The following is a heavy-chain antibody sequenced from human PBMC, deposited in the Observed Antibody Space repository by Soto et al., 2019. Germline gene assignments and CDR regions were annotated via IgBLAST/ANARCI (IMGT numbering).Heavy chain of an antibody. CDR1: GGTFSSYT. Sequence: QVQLVQSGAEVKKPGSSVKVSCKASGGTFSSYTISWVRQAPGQGLEWMGRIIPILGIANYAQKFQGRVTITEDKSTGTAYMELSSLRSEDTAVYYCTVVTRGDAFDIWGQGTMVTVSS. D-gene: IGHD2-15*01. CDR3: TVVTRGDAFDI. J-gene: IGHJ3*02. V-gene: IGHV1-69*02. CDR2: IIPILGIA.